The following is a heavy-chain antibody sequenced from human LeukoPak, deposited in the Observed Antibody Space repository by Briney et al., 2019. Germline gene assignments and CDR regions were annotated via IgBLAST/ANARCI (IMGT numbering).Heavy chain of an antibody. Sequence: ASVKVSCKASGYSLVGYGITWVRQAPGQGLEWMGWFNPENGNTNYAQKVQGRVTITRDTSASTAYMELSSLRSEDTAVYYCARDSTEPVLLWFGELSTALDYWGQGTLVTVSS. V-gene: IGHV1-18*01. CDR3: ARDSTEPVLLWFGELSTALDY. CDR1: GYSLVGYG. D-gene: IGHD3-10*01. CDR2: FNPENGNT. J-gene: IGHJ4*02.